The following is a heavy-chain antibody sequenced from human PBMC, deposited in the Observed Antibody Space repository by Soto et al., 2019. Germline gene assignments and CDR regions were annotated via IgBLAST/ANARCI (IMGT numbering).Heavy chain of an antibody. CDR3: ARARLVPAATFDY. CDR2: IYYSGST. Sequence: SETLSLTCTFSGGSISIYYWSWIRQPPGKGLEWIGYIYYSGSTNYNPSLKSRVTISVDTSKNQFSLKLSSVTAADTAVYYCARARLVPAATFDYWGQGTMVTVSS. D-gene: IGHD2-2*01. V-gene: IGHV4-59*01. CDR1: GGSISIYY. J-gene: IGHJ4*02.